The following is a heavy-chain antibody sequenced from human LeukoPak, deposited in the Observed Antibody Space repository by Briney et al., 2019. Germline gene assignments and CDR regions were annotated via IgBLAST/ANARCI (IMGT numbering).Heavy chain of an antibody. J-gene: IGHJ4*02. Sequence: GGSLRLSCAASGHTSSNHWMSWGREAPGKGLAWVAHIKQDGREKYYVDSMKGRFGISRDNAKNSLFLQMNSLRAEDTAVYYCARMSSSGYFLWGQGTLVTVSS. CDR1: GHTSSNHW. CDR3: ARMSSSGYFL. V-gene: IGHV3-7*01. CDR2: IKQDGREK. D-gene: IGHD3-22*01.